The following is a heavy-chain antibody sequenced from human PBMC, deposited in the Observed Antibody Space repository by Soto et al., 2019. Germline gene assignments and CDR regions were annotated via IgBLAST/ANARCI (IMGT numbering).Heavy chain of an antibody. D-gene: IGHD2-21*02. CDR1: GYTFTSYA. CDR2: INAGNGNT. Sequence: QVQLVQSGAEVKKPGASVQVSCKASGYTFTSYAMHLVRQAPGQRLEWMGWINAGNGNTKYSQKFQGRVTITRDTSASTAYMELSSLRSEDTAVYYCARSIVVGTAPGYWGPGTLVTVSS. J-gene: IGHJ4*02. CDR3: ARSIVVGTAPGY. V-gene: IGHV1-3*01.